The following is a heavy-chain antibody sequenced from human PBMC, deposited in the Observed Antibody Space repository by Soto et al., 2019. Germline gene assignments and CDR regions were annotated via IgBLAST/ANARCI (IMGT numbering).Heavy chain of an antibody. CDR2: MNPNSGNT. CDR1: GYTFTSYD. CDR3: ARVPKGYDFWSGDASDI. J-gene: IGHJ3*02. D-gene: IGHD3-3*01. Sequence: QVQLVQSGAEVKKPGASVKVSCKASGYTFTSYDINWVRQATGQGLEWMGWMNPNSGNTGYAQKFQGRVTMTRNTSISTAYMELSSLRSEDTAVYYCARVPKGYDFWSGDASDIRGQGTMVTVSS. V-gene: IGHV1-8*01.